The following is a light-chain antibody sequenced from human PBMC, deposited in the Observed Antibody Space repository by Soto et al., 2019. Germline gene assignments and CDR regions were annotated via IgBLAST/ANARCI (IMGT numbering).Light chain of an antibody. CDR2: EVS. Sequence: QSALTQPASVSGSPGQSITISCTGTSSDVGGYTYVSWYQRYPGKAPQLIIYEVSNRPSGVSNRFSGSKSGNTASLTISGLQAEDDADYYCSSFSRSTTLDYVFGTGTKVTVL. CDR3: SSFSRSTTLDYV. V-gene: IGLV2-14*01. CDR1: SSDVGGYTY. J-gene: IGLJ1*01.